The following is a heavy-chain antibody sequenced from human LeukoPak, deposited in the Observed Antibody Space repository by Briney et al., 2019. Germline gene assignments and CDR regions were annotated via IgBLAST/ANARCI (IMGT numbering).Heavy chain of an antibody. CDR3: ARSIVGPRGWFDP. Sequence: GGSLRLSCAASGFTFSSYSMNWVRQAPGKGLEWVSYISSSSSTIYYADSVKGRFTISRDNAKNSLYLQMNSLRAEDTAVYYCARSIVGPRGWFDPWGQGTLVTVSS. CDR1: GFTFSSYS. D-gene: IGHD1-26*01. J-gene: IGHJ5*02. CDR2: ISSSSSTI. V-gene: IGHV3-48*04.